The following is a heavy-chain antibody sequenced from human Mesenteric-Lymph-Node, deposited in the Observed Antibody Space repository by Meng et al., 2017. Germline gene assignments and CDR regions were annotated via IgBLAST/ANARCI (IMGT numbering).Heavy chain of an antibody. J-gene: IGHJ4*02. CDR3: AREINVDTAMVGS. CDR1: GGSFSGYY. Sequence: SETLSLTCAVYGGSFSGYYWSWIRQPPGKGLEWIGEINHSGSTNYNPSLKSRVTISVDTSKNQFSLKLSSVTAADTAVYYCAREINVDTAMVGSWGQGTLVTVSS. CDR2: INHSGST. V-gene: IGHV4-34*01. D-gene: IGHD5-18*01.